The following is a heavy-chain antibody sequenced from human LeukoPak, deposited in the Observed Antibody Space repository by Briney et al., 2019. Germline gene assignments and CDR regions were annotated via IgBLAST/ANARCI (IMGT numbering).Heavy chain of an antibody. V-gene: IGHV4-39*07. CDR3: ARGYIVATPFDY. CDR1: GGSISSSSYY. J-gene: IGHJ4*02. CDR2: INHSGST. Sequence: SSETLSLTCTVSGGSISSSSYYWGWIRQPPGKGLEWIGEINHSGSTNYNPSLKSRVTISVDTSKNQFSLKLSSVTAADTAVYYCARGYIVATPFDYWGQGTLVTVSS. D-gene: IGHD5-12*01.